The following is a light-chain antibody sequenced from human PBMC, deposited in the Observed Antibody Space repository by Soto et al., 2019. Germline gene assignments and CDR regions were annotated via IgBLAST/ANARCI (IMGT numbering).Light chain of an antibody. CDR2: AAS. J-gene: IGKJ5*01. CDR1: QSISSS. Sequence: DIQMTQSPSSVSASVGDRVTITCRASQSISSSLAWYQQKPGTVPKLLMYAASSLQSGVPSRFSGSGACTEFTLSITSLQPEDFGTYYCQQGDSFPITFGQGTRLEIK. CDR3: QQGDSFPIT. V-gene: IGKV1-12*01.